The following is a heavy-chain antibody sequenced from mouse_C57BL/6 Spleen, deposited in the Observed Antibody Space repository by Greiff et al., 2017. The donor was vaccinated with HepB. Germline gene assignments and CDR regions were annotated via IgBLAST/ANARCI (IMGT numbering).Heavy chain of an antibody. D-gene: IGHD2-3*01. CDR2: ISSGGDYI. V-gene: IGHV5-9-1*02. CDR3: TRVGPYDGPGYYAMDY. J-gene: IGHJ4*01. Sequence: DVMLVESGEGLVKPGGSLKLSCAASGFTFSSYAMSWVRQTPEKRLEWVAYISSGGDYIYYADTVKGRFTISRDNARNTLYLQMSSLKSEDTAMYYCTRVGPYDGPGYYAMDYWGQGTSVTVSS. CDR1: GFTFSSYA.